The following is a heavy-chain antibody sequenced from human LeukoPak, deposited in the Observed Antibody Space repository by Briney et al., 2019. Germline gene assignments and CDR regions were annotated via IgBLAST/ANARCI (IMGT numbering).Heavy chain of an antibody. V-gene: IGHV3-11*04. D-gene: IGHD2-8*01. CDR3: ARALIGYYFDY. Sequence: GGSLRLSCAASGFTFSDYYMSWIRQAPGKGLEWVSYISSSGSTIYYADSVKGRFTISRDNSKNTLYLQMNSLRAEDAAVYYCARALIGYYFDYWGQGTLVTVSS. CDR1: GFTFSDYY. CDR2: ISSSGSTI. J-gene: IGHJ4*02.